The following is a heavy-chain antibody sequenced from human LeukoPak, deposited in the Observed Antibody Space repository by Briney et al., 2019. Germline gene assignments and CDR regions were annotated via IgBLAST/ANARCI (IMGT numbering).Heavy chain of an antibody. D-gene: IGHD3-22*01. CDR1: GFTFSSYA. CDR3: AKGLPPIGYYDSSGHNAFDI. CDR2: ISSSGGST. V-gene: IGHV3-23*01. Sequence: GGSLRLSCAASGFTFSSYAMSWVRQAPGKGLEWVSAISSSGGSTYYADSVKGRFTISRDNSKNTLYLQMNSLRAEDTAVYYCAKGLPPIGYYDSSGHNAFDIWGQGTMVTVSS. J-gene: IGHJ3*02.